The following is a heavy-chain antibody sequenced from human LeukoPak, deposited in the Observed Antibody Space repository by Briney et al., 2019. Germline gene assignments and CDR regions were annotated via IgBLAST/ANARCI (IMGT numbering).Heavy chain of an antibody. Sequence: SETLSLTCTVSGGSISSSSYYWGWIRQPPGKGLEWIGSIYYSGSTYYNPSLKSRVTISVDTSKNQFSLKLSSVTAADTAVYYCARGVGSGWNYFDYWGQGTLVTVSS. V-gene: IGHV4-39*07. CDR2: IYYSGST. J-gene: IGHJ4*02. D-gene: IGHD6-25*01. CDR3: ARGVGSGWNYFDY. CDR1: GGSISSSSYY.